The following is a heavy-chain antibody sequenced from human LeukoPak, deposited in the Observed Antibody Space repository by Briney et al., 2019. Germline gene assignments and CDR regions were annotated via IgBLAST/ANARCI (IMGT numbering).Heavy chain of an antibody. J-gene: IGHJ4*02. Sequence: KPSETLSLTCTVSGDSISSSNCYWAWIRQPPGKGLERIASINYSGTTFYNPSLKSRVTISVDTSKNRFSLKLNSVTAADTAVYYCASPWYGGNDDYWGQGTLVTVSS. D-gene: IGHD4-23*01. V-gene: IGHV4-39*01. CDR1: GDSISSSNCY. CDR2: INYSGTT. CDR3: ASPWYGGNDDY.